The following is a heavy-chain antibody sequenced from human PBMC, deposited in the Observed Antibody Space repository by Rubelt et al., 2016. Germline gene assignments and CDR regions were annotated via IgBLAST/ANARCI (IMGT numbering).Heavy chain of an antibody. J-gene: IGHJ3*02. CDR1: GGTFSSYA. V-gene: IGHV1-69*04. D-gene: IGHD3-22*01. CDR2: IIPILGIA. Sequence: QVQLVQSGAEVKKPGSSVKVSCKASGGTFSSYAISWVRQAPGQGLEWMGRIIPILGIANYAQKFQGRVTITVDKSTSTAYMELSSLRSEDTAVYYCVRDRLLDDSSGGDAFDIWGQGTMVTVSS. CDR3: VRDRLLDDSSGGDAFDI.